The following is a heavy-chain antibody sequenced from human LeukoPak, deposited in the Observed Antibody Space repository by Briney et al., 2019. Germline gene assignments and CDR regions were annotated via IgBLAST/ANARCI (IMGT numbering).Heavy chain of an antibody. Sequence: GGSLRLSCAASGLTLNTYAMSWVRQAPGKGLEWVSGISGNAGTTYYADSVKGRFIISRDNSKNTLSLQMNSLRAEDTAVYYCAKASSGPNTHFDYWGQGTLVTVSS. CDR3: AKASSGPNTHFDY. D-gene: IGHD1-26*01. CDR2: ISGNAGTT. CDR1: GLTLNTYA. V-gene: IGHV3-23*01. J-gene: IGHJ4*02.